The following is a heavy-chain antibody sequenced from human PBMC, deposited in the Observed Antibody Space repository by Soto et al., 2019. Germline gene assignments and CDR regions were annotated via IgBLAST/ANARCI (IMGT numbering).Heavy chain of an antibody. J-gene: IGHJ4*02. CDR3: ARGRITIFGVADLIDY. CDR2: ISAYNGNT. Sequence: ASVKVSCKTSGYTFTSYCFTWVRQAPGQGLEWMGWISAYNGNTNYAENVQGRVTMTTDPSTSTAYMELRSLRPDDTAVYYCARGRITIFGVADLIDYWGQGTVVTVS. V-gene: IGHV1-18*01. D-gene: IGHD3-3*01. CDR1: GYTFTSYC.